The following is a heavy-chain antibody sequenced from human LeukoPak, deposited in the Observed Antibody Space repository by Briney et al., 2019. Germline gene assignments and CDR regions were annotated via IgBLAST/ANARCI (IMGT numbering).Heavy chain of an antibody. Sequence: GSLRLSCTASGFTFSSYSMNWVRQAPGKGLEWVSSISSSSSYIYYADSVKGRFTISRDNAKNSLYLQINSLRAEDTAVYYCARNLPAADYWGQGTLVTVSS. D-gene: IGHD2-2*01. CDR3: ARNLPAADY. J-gene: IGHJ4*02. V-gene: IGHV3-21*01. CDR2: ISSSSSYI. CDR1: GFTFSSYS.